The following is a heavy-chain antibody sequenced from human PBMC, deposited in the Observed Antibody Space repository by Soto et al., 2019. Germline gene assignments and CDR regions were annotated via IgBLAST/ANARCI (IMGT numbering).Heavy chain of an antibody. D-gene: IGHD1-26*01. CDR3: AREGRESSGMDV. CDR2: IKQGGSQK. J-gene: IGHJ6*04. V-gene: IGHV3-7*01. CDR1: AFTFSSYW. Sequence: GGSLRLSCAASAFTFSSYWMSWVRQAPGKGLEWVANIKQGGSQKYYVDSVTGRFTISRDDAKNSLYLQMNSLRDEDTAVYYCAREGRESSGMDVWGKGTTVTVSS.